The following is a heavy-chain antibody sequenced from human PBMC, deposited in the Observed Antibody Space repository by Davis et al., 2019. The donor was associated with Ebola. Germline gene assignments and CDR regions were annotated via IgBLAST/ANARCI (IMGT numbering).Heavy chain of an antibody. D-gene: IGHD2-2*01. CDR1: GYTFSHYY. CDR2: INPNTDDR. Sequence: ASVKVSCKASGYTFSHYYIHWVRQAPGQGLEWMGWINPNTDDRGYVQKFQDRVTMTRDTSINTVYMQLSGVTSDDTAVYFCARESGYCSSTSCSKQSFDYWGQGTLVTVSS. V-gene: IGHV1-2*02. J-gene: IGHJ4*02. CDR3: ARESGYCSSTSCSKQSFDY.